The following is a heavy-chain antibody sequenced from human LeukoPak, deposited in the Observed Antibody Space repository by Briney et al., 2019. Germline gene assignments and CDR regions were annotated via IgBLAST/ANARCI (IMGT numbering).Heavy chain of an antibody. Sequence: PSQTLSLTCTVSGGSINSGNYYWTWIRQPAGKGLEWIGRFFATGSTSSSHNPSLSGRASISVDTSKHQFSLELTSVTAADTAVYYCARGIVSPRFYDYMDVWGKGTTVTVS. J-gene: IGHJ6*03. CDR2: FFATGST. D-gene: IGHD1-26*01. CDR1: GGSINSGNYY. V-gene: IGHV4-61*02. CDR3: ARGIVSPRFYDYMDV.